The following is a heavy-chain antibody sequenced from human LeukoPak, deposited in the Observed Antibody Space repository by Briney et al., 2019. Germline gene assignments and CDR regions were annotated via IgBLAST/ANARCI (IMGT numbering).Heavy chain of an antibody. V-gene: IGHV4-61*02. CDR1: GGSXSSGSYY. CDR2: IYTSGST. J-gene: IGHJ4*02. Sequence: GGSXSSGSYYWSWIRQXAXXGLEWIGRIYTSGSTNYNPSLKSRFTISVERTXNQFYLKVSYGTAADTAVYXXXXXXXXXXGXXSXIDYXGXGXXVTVS. CDR3: XXXXXXXXGXXSXIDY.